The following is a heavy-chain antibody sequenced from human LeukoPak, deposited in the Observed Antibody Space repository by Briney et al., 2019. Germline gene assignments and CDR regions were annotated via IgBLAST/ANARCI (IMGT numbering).Heavy chain of an antibody. D-gene: IGHD2-21*02. Sequence: PGGSLRLSCAASGFTFSNAWMNWVRQAPGKGLEWVAHTNEAGSDKYYVDSVKGRLTISRDNNKNSLYLQMNSLRAEDTAVYYCVSWRADCGDDCHSNYWGQGTLVTVSS. J-gene: IGHJ4*02. V-gene: IGHV3-7*03. CDR2: TNEAGSDK. CDR3: VSWRADCGDDCHSNY. CDR1: GFTFSNAW.